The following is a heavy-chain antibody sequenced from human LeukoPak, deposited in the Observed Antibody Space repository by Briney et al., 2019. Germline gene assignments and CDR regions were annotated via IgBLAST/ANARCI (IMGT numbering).Heavy chain of an antibody. CDR2: IYYSGST. D-gene: IGHD3-22*01. CDR1: GGSISSGDYY. J-gene: IGHJ4*02. Sequence: SETLSLTCTVSGGSISSGDYYWRWIRQPPGKGLEWIGYIYYSGSTYYNPSLKSRVTISVDTSKNQFSLKLSSVTVADTAVYYCARAPNYYDSSGYYLILDYWGQGTLVTVSS. V-gene: IGHV4-30-4*01. CDR3: ARAPNYYDSSGYYLILDY.